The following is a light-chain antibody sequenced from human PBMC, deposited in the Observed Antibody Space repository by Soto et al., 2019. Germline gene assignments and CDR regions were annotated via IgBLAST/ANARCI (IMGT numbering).Light chain of an antibody. CDR3: QQYNDEPWT. J-gene: IGKJ1*01. Sequence: DIQMTQSPSTLSASVGDRVTITCRASQNIGNWLAWYQQKPGKTPDLLIYDASSLESGVPLRFSGSGSGTEFTLTISSLQTDDSETYYCQQYNDEPWTFGQGTKVEIK. CDR1: QNIGNW. CDR2: DAS. V-gene: IGKV1-5*01.